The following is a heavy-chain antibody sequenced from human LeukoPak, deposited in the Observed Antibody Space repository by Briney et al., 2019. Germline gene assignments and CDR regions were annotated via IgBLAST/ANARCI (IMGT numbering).Heavy chain of an antibody. CDR1: GGSISSYY. V-gene: IGHV4-59*01. J-gene: IGHJ4*02. Sequence: PSETLSLTCTVSGGSISSYYWSWIRQPPGKGLEWIGYIYYSGSTNYNPSLKSRVTISVDTSKNQFSLKLSSVTAADTAVYYCARSDMITSGGVIVPFDYWGQGTLVTVSS. CDR2: IYYSGST. D-gene: IGHD3-16*02. CDR3: ARSDMITSGGVIVPFDY.